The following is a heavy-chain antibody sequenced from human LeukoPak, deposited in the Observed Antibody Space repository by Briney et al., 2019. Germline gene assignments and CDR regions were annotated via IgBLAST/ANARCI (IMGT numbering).Heavy chain of an antibody. Sequence: SVKVSCKVSGGTFSSYAISWVRQAPGQGLEWMGGIIPIFGTANYAQKFQGRVTITADESTSTAYMELSSLRSEDTAVYYCARDSHYYDSSGYSNWFDPWGQGTLVTVSS. J-gene: IGHJ5*02. D-gene: IGHD3-22*01. CDR2: IIPIFGTA. CDR3: ARDSHYYDSSGYSNWFDP. CDR1: GGTFSSYA. V-gene: IGHV1-69*13.